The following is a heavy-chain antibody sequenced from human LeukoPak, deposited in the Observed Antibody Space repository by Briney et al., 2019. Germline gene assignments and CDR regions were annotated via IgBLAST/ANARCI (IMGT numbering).Heavy chain of an antibody. D-gene: IGHD3-16*01. Sequence: GGSLGLSCAASGFTFKKNGMTGVVKAPGKGLEGWPDLDQDGNDRYYDYSVKGRFTISRDNAKNSLYLQMNSLRVEDTAMYYCAKEALGRAGHSYFDYWGQGALVTVSP. CDR2: LDQDGNDR. CDR3: AKEALGRAGHSYFDY. CDR1: GFTFKKNG. V-gene: IGHV3-7*03. J-gene: IGHJ4*02.